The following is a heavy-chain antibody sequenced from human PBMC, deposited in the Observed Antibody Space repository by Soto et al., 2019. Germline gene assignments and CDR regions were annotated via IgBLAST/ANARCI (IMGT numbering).Heavy chain of an antibody. D-gene: IGHD1-26*01. CDR2: ISWNSGSI. Sequence: EVQLVESGGGLVQPGRSLRLSCAASGFTFDDYAMHWVRQAPGKGLEWVSGISWNSGSIGYADSVKGRFTISRDNAKNSLYLQMNSLRAEDTALYYCAKDKGEARSKTPYNWFDPWGQGTLVTVSS. J-gene: IGHJ5*02. CDR3: AKDKGEARSKTPYNWFDP. CDR1: GFTFDDYA. V-gene: IGHV3-9*01.